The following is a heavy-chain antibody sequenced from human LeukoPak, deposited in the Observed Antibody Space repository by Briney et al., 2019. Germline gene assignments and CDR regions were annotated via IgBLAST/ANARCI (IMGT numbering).Heavy chain of an antibody. Sequence: ASVKVSRKASGYTFTSYYMHWVRQAPGQGLEWMGIIHPSGGSTSYAQKFQGRVTMTRDTSTSTVYMELSSLRSEDTAVYYCARAHLHYGDSIHDLDYWGQGTLVTVSS. CDR2: IHPSGGST. CDR1: GYTFTSYY. J-gene: IGHJ4*02. D-gene: IGHD4-17*01. V-gene: IGHV1-46*01. CDR3: ARAHLHYGDSIHDLDY.